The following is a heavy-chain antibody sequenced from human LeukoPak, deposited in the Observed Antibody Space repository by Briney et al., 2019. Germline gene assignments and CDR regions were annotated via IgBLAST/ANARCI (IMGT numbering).Heavy chain of an antibody. CDR3: ARSIVVVVAATPYWYFDL. D-gene: IGHD2-15*01. CDR1: GGSISSYY. CDR2: IYSSGST. Sequence: PSETLSLTCTVSGGSISSYYWSWIRQPPGKGLEWIGYIYSSGSTNYNPSLKSRVTISVDTSKNQFSLKLSSVTAADTAVYYCARSIVVVVAATPYWYFDLWGRSTLVTVSS. V-gene: IGHV4-59*08. J-gene: IGHJ2*01.